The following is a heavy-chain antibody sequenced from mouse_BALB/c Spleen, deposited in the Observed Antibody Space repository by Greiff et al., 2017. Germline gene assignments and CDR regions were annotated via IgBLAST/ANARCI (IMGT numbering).Heavy chain of an antibody. D-gene: IGHD1-1*01. CDR3: AMSLYGSKLGWFAY. J-gene: IGHJ3*01. CDR2: IDPSDSYT. V-gene: IGHV1-69*02. Sequence: VQLQQPGAELVKPGASVKLSCKASGYTFTSYWMHWVKQRPGQGLEWIGEIDPSDSYTNYNQKFKGKATLTVDKSSSTAYMQLSSLTSEDSAVYYCAMSLYGSKLGWFAYWGQGTLVTVSA. CDR1: GYTFTSYW.